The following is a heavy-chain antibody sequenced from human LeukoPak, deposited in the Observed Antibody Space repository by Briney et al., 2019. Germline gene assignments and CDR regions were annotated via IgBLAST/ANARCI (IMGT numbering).Heavy chain of an antibody. Sequence: PGGSLRLSCAASGFTFDDYGFSWVRQAPGKGLEWVCDLNYNGGGTGYADSVKGRFTVSRDNAKNTLYLQMNSLTADDTALYYCARERIDGSLDYWGQGTLVTVSS. CDR1: GFTFDDYG. D-gene: IGHD1-26*01. CDR3: ARERIDGSLDY. J-gene: IGHJ4*02. V-gene: IGHV3-20*04. CDR2: LNYNGGGT.